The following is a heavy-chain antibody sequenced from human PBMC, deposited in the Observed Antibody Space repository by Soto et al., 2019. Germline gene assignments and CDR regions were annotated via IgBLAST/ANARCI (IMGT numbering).Heavy chain of an antibody. V-gene: IGHV3-30*18. CDR2: ISFDGSNK. D-gene: IGHD3-16*01. Sequence: ESGGSVVQPGRSLRLSCAASGFTVSTYDMHWVRQAPGKGLEWVTFISFDGSNKFYSDSVKGRFTVSRDLSNNTLYLQMVSLRLEDRAMYYCTKGGEYPVDPFDVWGQGTVVTVSS. CDR3: TKGGEYPVDPFDV. J-gene: IGHJ3*01. CDR1: GFTVSTYD.